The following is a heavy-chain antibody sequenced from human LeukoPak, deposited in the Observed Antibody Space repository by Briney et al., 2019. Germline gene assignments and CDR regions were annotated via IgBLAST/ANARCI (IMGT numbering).Heavy chain of an antibody. D-gene: IGHD3-16*01. CDR1: GFTFSSYW. Sequence: GGSLRLSCAASGFTFSSYWMNWARQAPGKGLEWVASINHNGNVNYYVDSVKGRFTISRDDAKNSLYLQMSNLRAEDTAVYFCARGGGLDVWGQGATVTVSS. CDR3: ARGGGLDV. CDR2: INHNGNVN. V-gene: IGHV3-7*03. J-gene: IGHJ6*02.